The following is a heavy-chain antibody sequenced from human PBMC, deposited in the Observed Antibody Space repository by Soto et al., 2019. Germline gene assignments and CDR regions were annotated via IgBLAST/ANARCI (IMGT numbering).Heavy chain of an antibody. J-gene: IGHJ4*02. CDR3: ARGGNPEYCSSTSCLKEASFDY. CDR2: IYYSGST. Sequence: QVQLQESGPGLVKPSETLSLTCTVSGGSISSYYWSWIRQPPGKGLEWIGYIYYSGSTNYNPSLKSRVTISVDTSKNQFSLKLSSVTAADTAVYYCARGGNPEYCSSTSCLKEASFDYWGQGTLVTVSS. D-gene: IGHD2-2*01. V-gene: IGHV4-59*01. CDR1: GGSISSYY.